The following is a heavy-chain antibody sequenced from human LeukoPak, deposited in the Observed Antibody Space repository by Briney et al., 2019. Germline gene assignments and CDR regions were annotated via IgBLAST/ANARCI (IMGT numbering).Heavy chain of an antibody. V-gene: IGHV3-21*01. CDR1: GFTFSSYS. J-gene: IGHJ3*02. D-gene: IGHD6-13*01. CDR3: ARDHLSSFGAFDI. Sequence: GGSLGLSCAASGFTFSSYSMNWVRQAPGKGLEWVSSISSSSSYIYYADSVKGRFTISRDNAKNSLYLQMNSLRAEDTAVYYCARDHLSSFGAFDIWGQGTMVTVSS. CDR2: ISSSSSYI.